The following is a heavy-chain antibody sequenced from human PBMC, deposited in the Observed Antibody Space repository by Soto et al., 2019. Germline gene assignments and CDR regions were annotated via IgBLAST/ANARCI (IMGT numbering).Heavy chain of an antibody. D-gene: IGHD2-15*01. CDR3: ARDGYCSGGSCYSVPVFDY. V-gene: IGHV3-33*01. Sequence: QLQLVESGGGVVQPGRSLRLSCAASGFTFSSYGMHWVRQAPGKGLEWVAVIWYDGSKKYYADSVKGRFTISRDNSKNTLYLQMTSLRAEDTAVYYCARDGYCSGGSCYSVPVFDYWGQGTLVTVSS. CDR1: GFTFSSYG. J-gene: IGHJ4*02. CDR2: IWYDGSKK.